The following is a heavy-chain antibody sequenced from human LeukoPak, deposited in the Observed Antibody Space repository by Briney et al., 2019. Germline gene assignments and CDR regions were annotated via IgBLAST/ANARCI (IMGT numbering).Heavy chain of an antibody. D-gene: IGHD1-26*01. V-gene: IGHV3-30*04. CDR1: GFTFSTYA. CDR3: SRSPGILGTNYFDY. J-gene: IGHJ4*02. Sequence: GRSLRLSCAASGFTFSTYAMHWVRQAPGKGLEWVAVISYGGSSENYADSVKGRFTVSRDNSKSTLYLQMNSLTPDHTSVYYCSRSPGILGTNYFDYWGQGTLVTVSS. CDR2: ISYGGSSE.